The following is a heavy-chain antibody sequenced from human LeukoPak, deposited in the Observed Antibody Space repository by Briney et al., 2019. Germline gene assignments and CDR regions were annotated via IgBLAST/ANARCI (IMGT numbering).Heavy chain of an antibody. Sequence: SETLSLTCTVSGGSINSYYWSWIRQPPGKGLEWIAYIYYSGSTSYNPSLKSRVTISVDTSKNQFSLKLNSVTAADTAMYYCASLSHPVWRGNPPFNYGGQETRVPVPS. J-gene: IGHJ4*02. CDR2: IYYSGST. CDR1: GGSINSYY. D-gene: IGHD3-3*01. V-gene: IGHV4-59*01. CDR3: ASLSHPVWRGNPPFNY.